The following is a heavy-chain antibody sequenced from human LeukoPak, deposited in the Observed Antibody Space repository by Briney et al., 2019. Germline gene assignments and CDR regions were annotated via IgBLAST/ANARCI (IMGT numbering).Heavy chain of an antibody. Sequence: ASVKVSCKASGYTFTSYYMHWVRQAPGQGLEWMGIINPSGGSTSYAQKFQGRVTMTRDMSTSTVYMELSSLRSEDTAAYYCARDGGGYQGTYYYYYYMDVWGKGTTVTVSS. D-gene: IGHD3-22*01. CDR2: INPSGGST. J-gene: IGHJ6*03. CDR3: ARDGGGYQGTYYYYYYMDV. V-gene: IGHV1-46*01. CDR1: GYTFTSYY.